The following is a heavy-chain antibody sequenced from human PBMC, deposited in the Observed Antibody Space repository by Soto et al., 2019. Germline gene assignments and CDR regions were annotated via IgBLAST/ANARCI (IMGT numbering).Heavy chain of an antibody. CDR3: ARGGGYDSFDF. Sequence: PSETLSLTCSVSGVTISYGGYSWSWIRQSPGKGLEWLGYISYVETTYYNPSFQSRLTLSIDRTRNQFSLRLSSVTAADTAVYYCARGGGYDSFDFWGQGIQVTVSS. J-gene: IGHJ4*02. V-gene: IGHV4-30-2*06. CDR2: ISYVETT. D-gene: IGHD3-3*01. CDR1: GVTISYGGYS.